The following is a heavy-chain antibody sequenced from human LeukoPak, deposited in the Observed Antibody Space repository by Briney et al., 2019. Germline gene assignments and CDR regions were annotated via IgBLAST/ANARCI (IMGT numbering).Heavy chain of an antibody. J-gene: IGHJ4*02. CDR1: FGSFSSWH. CDR2: MKQSGTP. CDR3: ASRPFLYGFLTYFDN. Sequence: PSETLSLTCASDFGSFSSWHSNVIRQSPAKGLEWLGEMKQSGTPRYNPSLQSRVTISVDKSKNQFSLNVRSVTAGDRVVYSCASRPFLYGFLTYFDNWAQGTLVTVSS. D-gene: IGHD3-10*01. V-gene: IGHV4-34*01.